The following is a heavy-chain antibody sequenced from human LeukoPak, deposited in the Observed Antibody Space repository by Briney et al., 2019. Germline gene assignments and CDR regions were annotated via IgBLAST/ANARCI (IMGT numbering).Heavy chain of an antibody. CDR3: ASDPGLVAATYYYGMDV. CDR2: ISGSGGST. J-gene: IGHJ6*02. V-gene: IGHV3-23*01. Sequence: GGSLRLSCAASGFTFSSYAMSWVRQAPGKGLEWVSAISGSGGSTYYADSVKGRFTISRDNSKNTLYLQMNSLRAEDTAVYYCASDPGLVAATYYYGMDVWGQGTTVTVSS. CDR1: GFTFSSYA. D-gene: IGHD2-15*01.